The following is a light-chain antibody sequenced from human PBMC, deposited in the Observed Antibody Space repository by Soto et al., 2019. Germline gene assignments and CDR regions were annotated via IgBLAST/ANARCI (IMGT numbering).Light chain of an antibody. J-gene: IGLJ2*01. CDR2: EDN. V-gene: IGLV6-57*03. Sequence: NFMLTQPHSVSEAPGQTVTISCTRSSCSIASNYVHWYQQRPGSAPTTVIYEDNQSPSGVPDRFSGSIAGSSTSASLTASGLKTEDEAGYSWQADDISNRVFGGGTKLTVL. CDR3: QADDISNRV. CDR1: SCSIASNY.